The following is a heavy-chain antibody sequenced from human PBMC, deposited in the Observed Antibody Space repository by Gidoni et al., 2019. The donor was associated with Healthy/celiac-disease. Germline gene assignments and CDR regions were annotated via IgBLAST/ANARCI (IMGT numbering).Heavy chain of an antibody. CDR1: GFTFSSYG. V-gene: IGHV3-33*01. Sequence: QVQLVESGGGVVQPGRSLRLSCAASGFTFSSYGMHWVRQAPGKGLEWVAVIWYDGSNKYYADSVKGRFTISRDNSKNTLYLQMNSLRAEDTAVYYCARVADSGYVWYWFDPWGQGTLVTVSS. D-gene: IGHD5-12*01. CDR3: ARVADSGYVWYWFDP. J-gene: IGHJ5*02. CDR2: IWYDGSNK.